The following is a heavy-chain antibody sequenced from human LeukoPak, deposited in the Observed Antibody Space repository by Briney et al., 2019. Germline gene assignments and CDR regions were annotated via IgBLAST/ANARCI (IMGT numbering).Heavy chain of an antibody. CDR2: IYYSGST. V-gene: IGHV4-31*03. J-gene: IGHJ4*02. Sequence: SETLSLTCTVSGGSISSGGYYWSWPRQHPGKGLEWIGYIYYSGSTYYNPSLKSRVTISVDTSKNQFSLKLSSVTAADTAVYYCARDRLGGYDVWGQGTLVTVSS. CDR3: ARDRLGGYDV. CDR1: GGSISSGGYY. D-gene: IGHD5-12*01.